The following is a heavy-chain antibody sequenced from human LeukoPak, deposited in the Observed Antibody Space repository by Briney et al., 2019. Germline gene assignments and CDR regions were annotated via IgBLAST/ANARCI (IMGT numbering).Heavy chain of an antibody. CDR2: IYYSGST. Sequence: SETLSLTCTVSGDSTSSDRYYGGWVRQPPGKGLEWIGNIYYSGSTYYNPSLKSRVTMSVDTSKNQFFLKLNSVTAADTAVYYCARGRPYSGGYHLDYWGQGSLVTVSS. J-gene: IGHJ4*02. V-gene: IGHV4-39*01. D-gene: IGHD1-26*01. CDR1: GDSTSSDRYY. CDR3: ARGRPYSGGYHLDY.